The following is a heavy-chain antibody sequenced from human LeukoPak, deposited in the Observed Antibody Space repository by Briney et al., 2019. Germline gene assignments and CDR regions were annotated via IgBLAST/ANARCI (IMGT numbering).Heavy chain of an antibody. Sequence: SSETLSLTCTVSGGSISTYYWSWIRQPPGKGLEWIGYIYYGGSTNYNPSLKSRVTISVDTSKNQFSLKLSSVTAADTAMYYCARDGRTAVAGFYYYYGMDVWGQGTTVTVSS. V-gene: IGHV4-59*01. CDR2: IYYGGST. CDR3: ARDGRTAVAGFYYYYGMDV. CDR1: GGSISTYY. J-gene: IGHJ6*02. D-gene: IGHD6-19*01.